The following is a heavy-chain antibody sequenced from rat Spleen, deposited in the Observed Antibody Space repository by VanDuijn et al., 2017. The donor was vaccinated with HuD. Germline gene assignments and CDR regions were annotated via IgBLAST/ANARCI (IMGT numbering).Heavy chain of an antibody. V-gene: IGHV5-31*01. CDR2: ITNAAGST. CDR1: GFTFNKFW. Sequence: EVQLVESGGGLVQPGRSMKLSCAASGFTFNKFWMTWIRQVPGKGLEWVASITNAAGSTYYPDSVKGRFTISRDNAKSTLYLQMNSLRSEDTATYYCTGPFDYWGQGVMVTVSS. J-gene: IGHJ2*01. CDR3: TGPFDY.